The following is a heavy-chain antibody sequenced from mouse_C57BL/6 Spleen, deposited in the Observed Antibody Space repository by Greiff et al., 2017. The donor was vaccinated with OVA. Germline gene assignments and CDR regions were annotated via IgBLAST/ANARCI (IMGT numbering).Heavy chain of an antibody. Sequence: QVQLKQSGAELVRPGTSVKLSCKASGYTFTSYWMHWVKQRPGQGLEWIGVIDPSDSYTNYNQKFKGKATLTVDTSSSTAYMQLSSLTSEDSAVYYCAKPSLYPYWYFDVWGTGTTVTVSS. V-gene: IGHV1-59*01. CDR2: IDPSDSYT. CDR1: GYTFTSYW. J-gene: IGHJ1*03. CDR3: AKPSLYPYWYFDV. D-gene: IGHD2-12*01.